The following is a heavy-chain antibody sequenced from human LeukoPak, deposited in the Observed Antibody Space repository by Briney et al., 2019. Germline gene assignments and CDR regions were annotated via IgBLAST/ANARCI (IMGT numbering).Heavy chain of an antibody. CDR3: VKDRWVDH. J-gene: IGHJ4*02. CDR2: ISSEGKTT. D-gene: IGHD4-23*01. Sequence: PGGSLRLSCAASGFTFSPYAMHWVRQAPGKGLEYVSSISSEGKTTYYADSVKGRFTISRDSSKNTLYLQMSSLRPEDTAVYYCVKDRWVDHWGQGTLVTVSS. CDR1: GFTFSPYA. V-gene: IGHV3-64D*06.